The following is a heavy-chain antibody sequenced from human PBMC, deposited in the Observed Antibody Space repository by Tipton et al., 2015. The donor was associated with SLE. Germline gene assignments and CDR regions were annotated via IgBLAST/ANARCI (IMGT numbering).Heavy chain of an antibody. CDR3: AKRPGTGIYTDV. Sequence: TLSLTCSVHGASFIGFYCTWIRQKPGKELEWIGEINHFGSANHNPSLKSRVSMSVDKSKNQVSLKLTSVAAADTAVYYCAKRPGTGIYTDVWGQGTTVTVSS. CDR1: GASFIGFY. D-gene: IGHD3/OR15-3a*01. CDR2: INHFGSA. J-gene: IGHJ6*02. V-gene: IGHV4-34*01.